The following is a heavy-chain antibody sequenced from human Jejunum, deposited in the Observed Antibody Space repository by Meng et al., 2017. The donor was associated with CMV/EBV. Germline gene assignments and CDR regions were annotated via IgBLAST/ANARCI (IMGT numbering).Heavy chain of an antibody. J-gene: IGHJ4*02. Sequence: FTFDDYHMNWVRQAPGKGLEWVSLISWDGERTQYADSVKGRFTISRDNSKNSLFLQMSSLKTEDTAFYYCAKKAGAGYSSSNYFDHWGQGTLVTVSS. CDR1: FTFDDYH. CDR2: ISWDGERT. V-gene: IGHV3-43*01. D-gene: IGHD5-18*01. CDR3: AKKAGAGYSSSNYFDH.